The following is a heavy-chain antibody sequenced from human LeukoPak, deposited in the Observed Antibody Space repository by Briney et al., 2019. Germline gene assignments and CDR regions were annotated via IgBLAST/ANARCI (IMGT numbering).Heavy chain of an antibody. Sequence: GGSLRLSCAASGFTFSSYSMNWVRQAPGKGLEWVSSISSSSSYIYYADSMKGRFTISRDNAKNSLYLQMNSLRAEDTAVYYCASPQPRGDYARWAFDIWGQGTMVTVSS. J-gene: IGHJ3*02. CDR2: ISSSSSYI. CDR1: GFTFSSYS. CDR3: ASPQPRGDYARWAFDI. D-gene: IGHD4-17*01. V-gene: IGHV3-21*01.